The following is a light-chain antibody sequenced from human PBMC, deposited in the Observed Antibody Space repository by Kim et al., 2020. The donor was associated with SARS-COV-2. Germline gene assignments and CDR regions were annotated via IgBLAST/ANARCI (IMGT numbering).Light chain of an antibody. CDR1: QGISSY. CDR2: AAS. V-gene: IGKV1-9*01. J-gene: IGKJ5*01. CDR3: QQLDTYPRVT. Sequence: SVRDRVTITCRASQGISSYLAWYQQKPGKAPKLLIYAASTLQNGVPSRFSGSGSGTEFTLTISDLQPEDFATYYCQQLDTYPRVTFGLGTRLEIK.